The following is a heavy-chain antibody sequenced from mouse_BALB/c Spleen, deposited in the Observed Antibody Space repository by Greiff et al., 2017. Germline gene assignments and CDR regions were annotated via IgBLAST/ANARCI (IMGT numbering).Heavy chain of an antibody. V-gene: IGHV3-8*02. Sequence: EVKLEESGPSLVKPSQTLSLTCSVTGDSITSGYWNWIRKFPGNKLEYMGYISYSGSTYYIPSLKSRISITRDTSKNQYYLQLNSVTTEDTATYYCARSRHYFYAMDYWGQGTSVTVSS. CDR1: GDSITSGY. D-gene: IGHD1-2*01. CDR3: ARSRHYFYAMDY. J-gene: IGHJ4*01. CDR2: ISYSGST.